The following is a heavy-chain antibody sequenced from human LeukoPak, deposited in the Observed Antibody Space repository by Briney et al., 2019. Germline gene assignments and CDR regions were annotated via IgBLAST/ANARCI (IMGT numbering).Heavy chain of an antibody. D-gene: IGHD5-18*01. V-gene: IGHV3-30*02. J-gene: IGHJ4*02. Sequence: GGSLRLSCAASGFTFSSYGMHWVRQAPGKGLEWVAFIRCDGSNKYYADSVKGRFTISRDNSKNTLYLQMNSLRAEDTAVYYCAKDRGGYSYGAYFDYWGQGTLVTVSS. CDR2: IRCDGSNK. CDR1: GFTFSSYG. CDR3: AKDRGGYSYGAYFDY.